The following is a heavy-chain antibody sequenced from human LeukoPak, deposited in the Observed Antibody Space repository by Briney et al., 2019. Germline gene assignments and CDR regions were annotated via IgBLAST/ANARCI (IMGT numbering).Heavy chain of an antibody. CDR2: INHSGRT. CDR3: ARQGWSYYGLDV. V-gene: IGHV4-34*01. D-gene: IGHD6-19*01. J-gene: IGHJ6*02. CDR1: GGSFSGYY. Sequence: PSETLSLTCTVYGGSFSGYYWSWIRQPPGKGLEWIGEINHSGRTNYISSLKSRVTISIDMSKNQFSLKLTSVTAADTAIYYCARQGWSYYGLDVWGQGTTVTVSS.